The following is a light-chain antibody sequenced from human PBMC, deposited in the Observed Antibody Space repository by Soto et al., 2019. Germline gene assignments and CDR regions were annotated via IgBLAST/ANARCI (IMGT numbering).Light chain of an antibody. J-gene: IGLJ2*01. Sequence: QPVLTQPPSVSGAPGQRVTIFCTGSSSNIGPGYDVHWYQQLPGTAPKLLIYGNSNRPSGVPDRFSGSKSGTSASLAITGLQADDDDDYYCQSYDSSLSGSKFGGGTKLTVL. CDR3: QSYDSSLSGSK. V-gene: IGLV1-40*01. CDR2: GNS. CDR1: SSNIGPGYD.